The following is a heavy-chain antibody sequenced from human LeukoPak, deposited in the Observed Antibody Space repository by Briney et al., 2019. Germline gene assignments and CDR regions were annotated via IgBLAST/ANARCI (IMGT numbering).Heavy chain of an antibody. J-gene: IGHJ3*02. D-gene: IGHD2-15*01. V-gene: IGHV3-23*01. CDR3: AKSLVVVAARADDAFDI. CDR2: ISGSGGST. CDR1: GFTFSSYA. Sequence: PGGSLRLSCVASGFTFSSYAMSWVRQAPGKGLEWVSAISGSGGSTYYADSVKGRFTISRDNSKNTLYLQMNSLRAEDTAVYYCAKSLVVVAARADDAFDIWGQGTMVTVSS.